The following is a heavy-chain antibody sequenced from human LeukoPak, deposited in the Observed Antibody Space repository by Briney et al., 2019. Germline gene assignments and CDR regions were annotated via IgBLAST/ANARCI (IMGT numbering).Heavy chain of an antibody. V-gene: IGHV3-23*01. D-gene: IGHD5-24*01. CDR1: GFTFSSYA. Sequence: GGSLRLSCAASGFTFSSYAMSWVRQAPGKGLEWVSAISGSGGSTYYADSVKGRFTVSRDNAKNSLSLQMNSLRAEDTAVYYCASRWGLDYWGQGTLVTVSS. CDR3: ASRWGLDY. J-gene: IGHJ4*02. CDR2: ISGSGGST.